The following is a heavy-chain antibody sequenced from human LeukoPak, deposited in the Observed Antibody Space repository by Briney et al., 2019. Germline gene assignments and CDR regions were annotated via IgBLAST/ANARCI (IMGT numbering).Heavy chain of an antibody. CDR3: AKRGVVIRGILVIGYHREAYHYDH. J-gene: IGHJ4*02. D-gene: IGHD3-10*01. CDR2: ISERGGTT. CDR1: GISLSNYA. Sequence: GGSLRLSCVVSGISLSNYAMSWVRQAPGKGLEWVSYISERGGTTTYADSVKGRFTISRDNSLNTLNLQMSSLRAEDTAVYFCAKRGVVIRGILVIGYHREAYHYDHWGQGVLVTVSS. V-gene: IGHV3-23*01.